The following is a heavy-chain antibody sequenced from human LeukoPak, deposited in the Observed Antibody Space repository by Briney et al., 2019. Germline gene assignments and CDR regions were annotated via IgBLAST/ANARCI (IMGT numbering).Heavy chain of an antibody. D-gene: IGHD6-19*01. J-gene: IGHJ4*02. CDR3: ARADEWLVLFDY. CDR2: IDPNSGGT. Sequence: GASVKVSCKASGYTFTGYYMHWVRQAPGQGLEWMGRIDPNSGGTNYAQKFQGRVTMTRDASISTAYMELSRLRSDDTAVYYCARADEWLVLFDYWGQGTLVTVSS. V-gene: IGHV1-2*06. CDR1: GYTFTGYY.